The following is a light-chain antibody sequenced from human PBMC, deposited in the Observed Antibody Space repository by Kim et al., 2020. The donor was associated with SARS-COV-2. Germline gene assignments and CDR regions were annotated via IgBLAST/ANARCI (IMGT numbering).Light chain of an antibody. CDR1: SSDVGSYNL. V-gene: IGLV2-23*02. CDR2: EVS. Sequence: QSALTQPASVSGSPGQSITISCTGTSSDVGSYNLVSWYQQHPGKAPKLMIYEVSKRPSGVSNRFSGSKSGKTASLTISGLQAEDEADYYCCSYAGSSTQVFGGGTQLTVL. J-gene: IGLJ3*02. CDR3: CSYAGSSTQV.